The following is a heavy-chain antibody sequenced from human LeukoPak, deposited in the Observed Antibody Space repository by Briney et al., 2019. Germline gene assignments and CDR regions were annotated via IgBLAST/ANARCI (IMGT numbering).Heavy chain of an antibody. J-gene: IGHJ3*02. CDR3: HVVAAAHDAFDI. D-gene: IGHD2-15*01. V-gene: IGHV3-30*03. Sequence: GGSLRLSCAASGFTFSSYGMHWVRQAPGKGLEWVAVISYDGSNKYYADSVKGRFTTSRDNSKNTLYLQMNSLRAEDTAVYYCHVVAAAHDAFDIWGQGTMVTVSS. CDR1: GFTFSSYG. CDR2: ISYDGSNK.